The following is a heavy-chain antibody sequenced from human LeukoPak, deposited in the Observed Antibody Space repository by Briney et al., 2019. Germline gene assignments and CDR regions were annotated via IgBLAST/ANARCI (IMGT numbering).Heavy chain of an antibody. J-gene: IGHJ4*02. CDR3: AKGRRWDDSSGYSFDY. D-gene: IGHD3-22*01. CDR2: ISWDGGST. V-gene: IGHV3-43*01. Sequence: GGSLRLSCAASGFTFDDYTMHWVRQAPGKGLEWVSLISWDGGSTYYADSVKGRFTISRDNSKNSLYLQMNSLRTEDTALYYCAKGRRWDDSSGYSFDYWGQGTLVTVSS. CDR1: GFTFDDYT.